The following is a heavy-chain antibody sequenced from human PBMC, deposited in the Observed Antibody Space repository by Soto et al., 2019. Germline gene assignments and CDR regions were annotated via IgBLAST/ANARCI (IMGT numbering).Heavy chain of an antibody. CDR3: ARAGTYYYDSSRMDV. Sequence: SETLSLTCTVSGGSISSGGYYWSWIRQHPGKGLEWIGYIYYSGSTYYNPSLKSRVTISVDTSKNQFSLKLSSVTAADTAVYYCARAGTYYYDSSRMDVWGQGTTVTVSS. CDR2: IYYSGST. V-gene: IGHV4-31*03. CDR1: GGSISSGGYY. D-gene: IGHD3-22*01. J-gene: IGHJ6*02.